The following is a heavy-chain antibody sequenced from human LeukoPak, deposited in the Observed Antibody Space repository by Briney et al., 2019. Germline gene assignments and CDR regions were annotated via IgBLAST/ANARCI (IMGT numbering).Heavy chain of an antibody. D-gene: IGHD3-3*01. Sequence: ASVRVSCKVSGYTLTELSMHWVRQAPGKGLEWMGGFDPEDGETIYAQKFQGRVTMTEDTSTDTAYMELSSLRSEDTAVYYCATGTTIFGVVISLRGFDYWGQGTLVTVSS. V-gene: IGHV1-24*01. CDR2: FDPEDGET. CDR3: ATGTTIFGVVISLRGFDY. CDR1: GYTLTELS. J-gene: IGHJ4*02.